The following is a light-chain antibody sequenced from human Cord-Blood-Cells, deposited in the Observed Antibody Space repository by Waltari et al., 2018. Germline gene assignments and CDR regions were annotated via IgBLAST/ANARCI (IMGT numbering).Light chain of an antibody. J-gene: IGKJ2*01. CDR2: DAS. CDR1: QSSSSW. V-gene: IGKV1-5*01. Sequence: DIQMIQSPSTLSASVGDRVTITCRASQSSSSWLAWYQQKPGKAPKLLIYDASSLESGVPSRFSGSGSGTEFTLTISSLQPDDFATYYCQQYNSYSPYTFGQGTKLEIK. CDR3: QQYNSYSPYT.